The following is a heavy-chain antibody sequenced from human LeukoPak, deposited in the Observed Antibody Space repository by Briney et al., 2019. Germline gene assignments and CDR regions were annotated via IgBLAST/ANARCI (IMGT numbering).Heavy chain of an antibody. D-gene: IGHD6-19*01. J-gene: IGHJ1*01. CDR2: ISGSGGST. V-gene: IGHV3-23*01. CDR1: GFTFSSYA. Sequence: GGSLRLPCAASGFTFSSYAMSWVRQAPGKGLEWVSAISGSGGSTYYADSVKGRFTISRDNSKNTLYLQMNSLRAEDTAVYYCAKDPILAEGEYFQHWGQGTLATVSS. CDR3: AKDPILAEGEYFQH.